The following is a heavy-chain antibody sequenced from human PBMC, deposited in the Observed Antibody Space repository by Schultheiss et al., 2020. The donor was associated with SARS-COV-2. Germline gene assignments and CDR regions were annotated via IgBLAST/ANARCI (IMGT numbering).Heavy chain of an antibody. CDR3: TVVGGSGSFYYY. CDR2: IYSGGST. CDR1: GFTVSSNY. J-gene: IGHJ4*02. D-gene: IGHD3-10*01. Sequence: GGSLRLSCAASGFTVSSNYMSWVRQAPGKGLEWVSVIYSGGSTYYADSVKGRFTISRDNAKNSLYLQMSSLRAEDTAMYYCTVVGGSGSFYYYWGQGTLVTVSS. V-gene: IGHV3-53*01.